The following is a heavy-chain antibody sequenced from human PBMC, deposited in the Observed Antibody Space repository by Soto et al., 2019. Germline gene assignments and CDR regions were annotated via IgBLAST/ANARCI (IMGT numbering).Heavy chain of an antibody. Sequence: EVQLLESGGGLVQPGGSLRLSCAASGFTFSSCAMSWVRQAPGKGLVWVSAISGSGGSTYYADSVKGRFTISRDNSKNTRYLQMNTLRAEDTAVYYCAKEIAVAGPSYFDFWGQGTLVTVSS. V-gene: IGHV3-23*01. CDR1: GFTFSSCA. D-gene: IGHD6-19*01. CDR2: ISGSGGST. CDR3: AKEIAVAGPSYFDF. J-gene: IGHJ4*02.